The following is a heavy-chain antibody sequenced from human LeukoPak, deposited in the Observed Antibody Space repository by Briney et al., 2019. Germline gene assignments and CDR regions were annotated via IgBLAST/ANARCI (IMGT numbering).Heavy chain of an antibody. V-gene: IGHV4-4*07. CDR3: ATRGALGELAILT. Sequence: SESLSLTCNVSGGFMSGFFWNWLRQPAGKGLEWIGRTHASGKSNYNPSFKTRVTMSVDTSKSQISLRLNSMTAADTAVYYCATRGALGELAILTWGQGTLVSVSS. J-gene: IGHJ1*01. CDR2: THASGKS. CDR1: GGFMSGFF. D-gene: IGHD3-16*01.